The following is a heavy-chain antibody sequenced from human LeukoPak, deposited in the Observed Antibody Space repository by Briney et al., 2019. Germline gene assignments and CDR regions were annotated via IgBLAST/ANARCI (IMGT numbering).Heavy chain of an antibody. CDR2: ISSSSSYI. Sequence: GGSLRLSCAASGFTFSSYSMNWVRQAPGKGLEWVSSISSSSSYIYYADSVKGRFTISRDNAKNSLYLQMNSLRAEDTAVYYCAREGGGYYDSSGYVRHAFDYWGQGTLVTVSS. D-gene: IGHD3-22*01. V-gene: IGHV3-21*01. J-gene: IGHJ4*02. CDR1: GFTFSSYS. CDR3: AREGGGYYDSSGYVRHAFDY.